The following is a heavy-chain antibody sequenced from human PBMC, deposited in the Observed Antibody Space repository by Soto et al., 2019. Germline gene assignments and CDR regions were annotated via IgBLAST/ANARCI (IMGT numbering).Heavy chain of an antibody. V-gene: IGHV3-23*01. CDR1: GFTFSSYA. CDR3: ARYVGGSQPGFVY. Sequence: PGGSLRLSCAASGFTFSSYAMSWVRQAPGKGLEWVSAISGSGGSTYYADAVKGRFTITRDNSKNTLYQQMNSLRAEATAEYYGARYVGGSQPGFVYWGQGTLVTVSS. CDR2: ISGSGGST. D-gene: IGHD3-9*01. J-gene: IGHJ4*02.